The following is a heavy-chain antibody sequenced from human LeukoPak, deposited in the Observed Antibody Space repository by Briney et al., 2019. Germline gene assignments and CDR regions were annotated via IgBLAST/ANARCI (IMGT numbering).Heavy chain of an antibody. CDR2: IRYDGSNK. CDR1: GFTFSSYG. V-gene: IGHV3-30*02. J-gene: IGHJ6*03. D-gene: IGHD4-17*01. Sequence: GGSLRLSCAASGFTFSSYGMHWVRQAPGKGLEWVAFIRYDGSNKYYADSVKGRFTISRDNSKNTLYLQMNSLRAEDTAVYYCAGNGDYKKNYYYYYYMDVWGKGTTVTVSS. CDR3: AGNGDYKKNYYYYYYMDV.